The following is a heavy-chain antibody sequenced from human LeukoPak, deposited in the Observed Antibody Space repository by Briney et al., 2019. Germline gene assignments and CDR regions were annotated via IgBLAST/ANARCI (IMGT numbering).Heavy chain of an antibody. D-gene: IGHD5-18*01. CDR1: GFTFSGYS. CDR2: ISSSSSYI. V-gene: IGHV3-21*01. Sequence: GGSLRLSCAASGFTFSGYSMNWVRQAPGQGLEGVSSISSSSSYIYYADSVKGRFTISRDNAKNSLYLQMNSLRAEDTAVYYCARGTLGYSYGRTFDYWGQGTLVTVSS. J-gene: IGHJ4*02. CDR3: ARGTLGYSYGRTFDY.